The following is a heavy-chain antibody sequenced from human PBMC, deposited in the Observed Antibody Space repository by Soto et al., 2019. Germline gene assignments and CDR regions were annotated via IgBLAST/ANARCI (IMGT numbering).Heavy chain of an antibody. D-gene: IGHD3-10*01. CDR1: GGSSSGYY. V-gene: IGHV4-34*01. CDR2: INHSGST. J-gene: IGHJ4*02. Sequence: SETLSLTCAVYGGSSSGYYWSWIRQPPGKGLEWIGEINHSGSTNYNPSLKSRVAISVDTSKNQFSLKLSSVTAADTAVYYCVRRYYGSGSTHLDYWGQGTLVTVSS. CDR3: VRRYYGSGSTHLDY.